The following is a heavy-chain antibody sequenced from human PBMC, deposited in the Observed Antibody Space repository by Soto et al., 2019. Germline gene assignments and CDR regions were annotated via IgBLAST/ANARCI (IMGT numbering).Heavy chain of an antibody. D-gene: IGHD3-3*01. Sequence: GGSLRLSCAASGFTFSSYAMSWVRQAPGKGLEWVSAISGSGGSTYYADSVKGRITISRDNSKNTLYLQMNSLRAEDTAVYYCAKDPITIFGVVPDFDYWGQGTLVTVSS. CDR2: ISGSGGST. CDR3: AKDPITIFGVVPDFDY. V-gene: IGHV3-23*01. CDR1: GFTFSSYA. J-gene: IGHJ4*02.